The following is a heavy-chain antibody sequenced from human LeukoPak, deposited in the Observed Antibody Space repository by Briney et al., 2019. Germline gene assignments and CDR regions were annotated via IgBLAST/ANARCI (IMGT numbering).Heavy chain of an antibody. Sequence: PGGSLRLSCAASGFTFSSYWMSWVRQAPGKGLEWVANIKQDGSEKYYVDSVKGRFTISRDNAKNSLYLQMNSVRAEDTAVYYCRGIQLWARTYAFDIWGQGTMVTVSS. CDR2: IKQDGSEK. V-gene: IGHV3-7*01. CDR1: GFTFSSYW. D-gene: IGHD5-18*01. CDR3: RGIQLWARTYAFDI. J-gene: IGHJ3*02.